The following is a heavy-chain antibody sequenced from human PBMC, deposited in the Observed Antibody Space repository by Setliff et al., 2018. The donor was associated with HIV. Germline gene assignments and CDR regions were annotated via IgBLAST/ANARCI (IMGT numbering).Heavy chain of an antibody. CDR2: VHSNGDP. D-gene: IGHD2-15*01. CDR1: GGTISTGGFY. Sequence: SETLSLTCTVSGGTISTGGFYWHWIRQTAGMRLEWIGRVHSNGDPNYSPSLKSRVTMSVDTSQSHVSLKLTSVTAADTAVYYCARSYCVGSNCRYGLYYFDFWGQGALVTVSS. J-gene: IGHJ4*02. V-gene: IGHV4-61*02. CDR3: ARSYCVGSNCRYGLYYFDF.